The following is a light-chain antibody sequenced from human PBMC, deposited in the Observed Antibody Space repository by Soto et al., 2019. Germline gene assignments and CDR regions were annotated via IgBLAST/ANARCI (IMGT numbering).Light chain of an antibody. CDR2: GAS. J-gene: IGKJ3*01. Sequence: EVVLTQSPGTLSLSPGERATLSSRASQSVAANSLAWYQQKRGQAPRLLIYGASSRATGIPDRFSGSGSGTDFTLTISRLEPEDFSVYYCHQYGTAPLTFGPGTKVDIK. CDR1: QSVAANS. V-gene: IGKV3-20*01. CDR3: HQYGTAPLT.